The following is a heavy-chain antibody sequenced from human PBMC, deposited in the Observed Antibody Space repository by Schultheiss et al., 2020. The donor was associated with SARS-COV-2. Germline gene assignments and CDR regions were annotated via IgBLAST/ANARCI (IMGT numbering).Heavy chain of an antibody. Sequence: GESLKISCAASGFTFSSYGMHWVRQAPGKGLEWVAVIWYDGSNKYYADSVKGRFTISRDNSKNTLYLQMNSLRAEDTAVYYCATHGRTISGGMDVWGQGTTVTVAS. CDR1: GFTFSSYG. V-gene: IGHV3-33*01. CDR2: IWYDGSNK. CDR3: ATHGRTISGGMDV. J-gene: IGHJ6*02. D-gene: IGHD3-3*01.